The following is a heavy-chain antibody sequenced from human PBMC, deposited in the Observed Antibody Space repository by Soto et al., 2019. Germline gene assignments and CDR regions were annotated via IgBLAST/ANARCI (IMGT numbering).Heavy chain of an antibody. CDR3: AKGIMITFGGDFDY. CDR1: GFTFSSYA. J-gene: IGHJ4*02. Sequence: GGSLRLSCAASGFTFSSYAMSWVRQAPGKGLEWVSAISGSGGSTYYADSVKGRFTISRDNSKNTLYLQMNSLRAEDTAIYYCAKGIMITFGGDFDYWGQGTLVTVSS. CDR2: ISGSGGST. D-gene: IGHD3-16*01. V-gene: IGHV3-23*01.